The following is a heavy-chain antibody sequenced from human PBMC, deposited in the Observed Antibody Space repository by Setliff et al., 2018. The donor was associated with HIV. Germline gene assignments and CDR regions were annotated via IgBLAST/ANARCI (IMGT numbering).Heavy chain of an antibody. CDR3: SRSGVPPYYYYGMDV. D-gene: IGHD3-10*01. CDR1: GYIFTDYY. Sequence: ASVKVSCKASGYIFTDYYMHWVRQAPGQELGWMGRINPNSGGTNYAQKFQGRVTMTTDTSTTTAFMELRSLKADDTGIYYCSRSGVPPYYYYGMDVWGQGTTVTVSS. V-gene: IGHV1-2*05. J-gene: IGHJ6*02. CDR2: INPNSGGT.